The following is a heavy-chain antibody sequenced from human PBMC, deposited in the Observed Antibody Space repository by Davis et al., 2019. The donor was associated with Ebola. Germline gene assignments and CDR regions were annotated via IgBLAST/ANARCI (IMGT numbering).Heavy chain of an antibody. J-gene: IGHJ5*02. CDR3: ARRSVGGNGWFDP. CDR1: GGSISSYY. CDR2: IYYSGST. Sequence: MPSETLSLTCTVSGGSISSYYWSWIRHPPGKGLEWIGYIYYSGSTNYNPSLKSRVTISVDTSKNQFSLKLSSVTAADTAVYYCARRSVGGNGWFDPWGQGTLVTVSS. D-gene: IGHD2-8*01. V-gene: IGHV4-59*12.